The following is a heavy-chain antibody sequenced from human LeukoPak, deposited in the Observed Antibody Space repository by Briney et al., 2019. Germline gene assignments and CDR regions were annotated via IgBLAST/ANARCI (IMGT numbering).Heavy chain of an antibody. Sequence: GGSLRLSCEASGFTLSSYAVHWVRQAPGKGLEWVAVMSYDGRIKYYADSVMGRFTISRDSSKNTLYLQMNSLRVEDTAVYYCARDGDTAIRGVNFDYWGQGTLVTVSS. CDR2: MSYDGRIK. V-gene: IGHV3-30*04. J-gene: IGHJ4*02. CDR3: ARDGDTAIRGVNFDY. D-gene: IGHD3-10*01. CDR1: GFTLSSYA.